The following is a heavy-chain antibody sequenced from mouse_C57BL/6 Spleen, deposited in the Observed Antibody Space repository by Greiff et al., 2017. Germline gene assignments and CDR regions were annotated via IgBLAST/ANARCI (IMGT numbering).Heavy chain of an antibody. CDR2: INPSTGGT. Sequence: VQLQQSGPELVKPGASVKISCKASGYSFTGYYMNWVKQSPEKSLEWIGEINPSTGGTTYNQKFKAKATLTVDKSPSTAYMQLKSLTSEDSAVYYCASDGSSSDYWGQGTTLTVSS. V-gene: IGHV1-42*01. D-gene: IGHD1-1*01. J-gene: IGHJ2*01. CDR1: GYSFTGYY. CDR3: ASDGSSSDY.